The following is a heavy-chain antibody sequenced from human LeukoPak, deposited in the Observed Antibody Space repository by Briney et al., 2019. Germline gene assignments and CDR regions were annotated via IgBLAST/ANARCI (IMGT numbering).Heavy chain of an antibody. V-gene: IGHV3-48*03. D-gene: IGHD5-24*01. J-gene: IGHJ4*02. CDR3: AVAPIKDYFDY. CDR2: ISSSGSTI. Sequence: GGSLRLSSAASGFTFSSYEMNWVRQAPGKGLEWVSYISSSGSTIYYADSVKGRFTISRDNAKNSLYLQMNSLRAEDTAVYYCAVAPIKDYFDYWGQGTLVTVSS. CDR1: GFTFSSYE.